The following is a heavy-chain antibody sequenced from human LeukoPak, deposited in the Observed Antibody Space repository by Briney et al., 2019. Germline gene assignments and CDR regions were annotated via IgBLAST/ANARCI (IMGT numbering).Heavy chain of an antibody. V-gene: IGHV3-13*01. CDR1: GFTFRSYD. J-gene: IGHJ4*02. Sequence: GGSLRLSCAASGFTFRSYDMHWVRQVTGKGLEWVSAVGISGDTYYAGSVKGRFTISRENTKNSLYLQMNSLTAGDTAVYYCVRGGIQVSGIDEIDYWGQGTLVTVSS. CDR2: VGISGDT. CDR3: VRGGIQVSGIDEIDY. D-gene: IGHD6-19*01.